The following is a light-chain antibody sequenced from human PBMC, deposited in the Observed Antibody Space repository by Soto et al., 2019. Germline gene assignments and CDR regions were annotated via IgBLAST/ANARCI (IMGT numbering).Light chain of an antibody. CDR1: SSNIGAGYD. CDR2: GNN. Sequence: QSVLTQPPSVSGAPGQRVTISFTGSSSNIGAGYDVHWYQQLPGTAPKLLIYGNNNRPSGVPDRFSDSKSGTSASLAITGLQAEDEADYYCQSYDSSLSAYVFGTGTKVTVL. V-gene: IGLV1-40*01. CDR3: QSYDSSLSAYV. J-gene: IGLJ1*01.